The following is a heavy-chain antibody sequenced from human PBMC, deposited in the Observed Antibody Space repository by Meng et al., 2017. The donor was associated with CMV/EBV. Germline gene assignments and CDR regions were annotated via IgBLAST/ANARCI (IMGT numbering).Heavy chain of an antibody. J-gene: IGHJ5*02. CDR2: INHSGST. CDR1: GSFSGYY. Sequence: GSFSGYYWSWIRQPPGKGLEWIGEINHSGSTNYNPSLKSRVTMSVDTSKNQFSLKLSSVTAADTAVYYCARRVGRVVPAAIHWFDPWGQGTLVTVSS. V-gene: IGHV4-34*01. CDR3: ARRVGRVVPAAIHWFDP. D-gene: IGHD2-2*01.